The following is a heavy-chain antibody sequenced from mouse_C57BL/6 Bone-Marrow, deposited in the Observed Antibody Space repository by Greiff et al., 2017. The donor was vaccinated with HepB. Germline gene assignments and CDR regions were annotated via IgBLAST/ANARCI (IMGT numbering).Heavy chain of an antibody. CDR1: GFNIKDDY. CDR3: TKNYGSSYPAWFAY. J-gene: IGHJ3*01. Sequence: VQLKESGAELVRPGASVKLSCTASGFNIKDDYMHWVKQRPEQGLEWIGWIDPENGDTEYASKFQGKATITADTSSNTAYLQLSSLTSEDTAVYYCTKNYGSSYPAWFAYWGQGTLVTVSA. D-gene: IGHD1-1*01. CDR2: IDPENGDT. V-gene: IGHV14-4*01.